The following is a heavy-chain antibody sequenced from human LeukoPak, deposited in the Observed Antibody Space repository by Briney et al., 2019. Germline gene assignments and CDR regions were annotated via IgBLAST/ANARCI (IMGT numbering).Heavy chain of an antibody. CDR3: ASPTEDDAFDI. CDR1: GYIFTNYA. CDR2: INTYTGKP. Sequence: ASVKVSCKASGYIFTNYAMNWVRQAPGQGLEWMGWINTYTGKPTYAQGFTGRFVFSLDTSVSMAYLQISSLKAEDTAVYYCASPTEDDAFDIRGQGTMVTVSS. J-gene: IGHJ3*02. V-gene: IGHV7-4-1*04.